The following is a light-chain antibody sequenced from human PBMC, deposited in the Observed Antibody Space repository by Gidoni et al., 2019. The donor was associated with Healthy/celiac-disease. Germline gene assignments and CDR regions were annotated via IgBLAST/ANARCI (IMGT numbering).Light chain of an antibody. CDR3: HAWDSSSAVV. CDR1: KLGDKY. CDR2: QDS. V-gene: IGLV3-1*01. J-gene: IGLJ2*01. Sequence: SYELTQPPSVSVSPGQTASITCSGDKLGDKYACWYQQKPGQSPVVVIYQDSKRTSGIPERFSGSNSWNTATLTISGTQAIDAAYYYCHAWDSSSAVVFGGGTKLTVL.